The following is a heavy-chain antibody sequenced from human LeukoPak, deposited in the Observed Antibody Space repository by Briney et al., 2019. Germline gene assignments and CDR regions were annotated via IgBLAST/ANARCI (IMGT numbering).Heavy chain of an antibody. CDR3: ARDRGGRLGP. Sequence: SETLSLTCTVSGGSISSGGYSWSWIRQPPGKGLEWIGYIYHSGSTYYNPSLKSRVTISVDRSKNQFSLKLSSVTAADTAVYYCARDRGGRLGPWGQGTLVTVSS. D-gene: IGHD3-16*01. CDR1: GGSISSGGYS. V-gene: IGHV4-30-2*01. J-gene: IGHJ5*02. CDR2: IYHSGST.